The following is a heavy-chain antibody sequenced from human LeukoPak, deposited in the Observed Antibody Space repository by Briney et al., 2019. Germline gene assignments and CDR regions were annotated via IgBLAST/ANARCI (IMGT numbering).Heavy chain of an antibody. J-gene: IGHJ4*02. CDR3: ARDIYYDSRGYYGSVY. Sequence: GWSLRLSCAASGFTFSDYTMNWVRQAPGKGLEGVSSISPISSYMYYADSVKGRFTIPRDNTKNSLYLQMNSLRAEDTAVYYCARDIYYDSRGYYGSVYWGKGNLVTVST. V-gene: IGHV3-21*01. D-gene: IGHD3-22*01. CDR1: GFTFSDYT. CDR2: ISPISSYM.